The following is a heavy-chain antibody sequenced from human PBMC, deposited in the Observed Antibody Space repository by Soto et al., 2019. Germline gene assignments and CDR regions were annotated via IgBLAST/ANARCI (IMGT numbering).Heavy chain of an antibody. Sequence: ASVKVSCKASGFTFTNYYMHWVRQAPGQGLEWMGILNPTDGTTTYAEKFRGRVTMTRDTSTSTVYLELSSLTSEDTAVFYCARAPPNDGWFDPWGQGTLVTV. V-gene: IGHV1-46*01. J-gene: IGHJ5*02. CDR1: GFTFTNYY. CDR2: LNPTDGTT. CDR3: ARAPPNDGWFDP. D-gene: IGHD1-1*01.